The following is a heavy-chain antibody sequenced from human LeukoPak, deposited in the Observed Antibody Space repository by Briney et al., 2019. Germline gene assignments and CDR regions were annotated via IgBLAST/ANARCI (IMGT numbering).Heavy chain of an antibody. D-gene: IGHD6-6*01. CDR2: ISAYNGYT. CDR3: ARGQLVFFAY. V-gene: IGHV1-18*01. Sequence: ASVRVSCKASGYTFTSYDINWVRQAPGQGLEWMGWISAYNGYTNYAQKFQGRVTMTTDTSTSTVYMELRSLRSDDTAVYYCARGQLVFFAYWGQGTLVTVSA. CDR1: GYTFTSYD. J-gene: IGHJ4*02.